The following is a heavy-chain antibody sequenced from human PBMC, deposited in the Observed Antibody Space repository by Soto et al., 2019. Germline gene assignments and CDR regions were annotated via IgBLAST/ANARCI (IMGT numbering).Heavy chain of an antibody. D-gene: IGHD4-17*01. CDR1: GFTFSSYA. V-gene: IGHV3-23*01. CDR2: ISGSGGST. J-gene: IGHJ6*03. Sequence: EVQLLESGGGLVQPGGSLRLSCAASGFTFSSYAMSWVRQAPGKGLEWVSAISGSGGSTYYADSVKGRFTISRDNSKNTLYLQRNRLRAEDTALYYCAKGGPRYGDYRDYYYYYMDVWGKGTTVTVSS. CDR3: AKGGPRYGDYRDYYYYYMDV.